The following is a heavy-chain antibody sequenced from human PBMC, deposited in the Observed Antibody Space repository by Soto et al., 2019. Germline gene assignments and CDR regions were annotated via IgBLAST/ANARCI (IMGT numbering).Heavy chain of an antibody. CDR3: AKDRRAGGNSAFYFDF. V-gene: IGHV3-23*01. CDR2: ISTSGGGT. Sequence: PRGYLILSCASSDFKFSNYAMGWVRQAPGKGLEWVSLISTSGGGTYYADSVKGRFTISRDNSHNTLYLQVHSLTAEDTAVYYCAKDRRAGGNSAFYFDFWGQGAKVTVSS. CDR1: DFKFSNYA. D-gene: IGHD3-16*01. J-gene: IGHJ4*02.